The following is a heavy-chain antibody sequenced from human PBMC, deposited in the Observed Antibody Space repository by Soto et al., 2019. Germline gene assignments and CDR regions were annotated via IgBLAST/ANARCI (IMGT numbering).Heavy chain of an antibody. CDR1: GFTFSSYG. J-gene: IGHJ6*02. CDR3: ASESTYYYYYGMDV. CDR2: IWYDGSNK. Sequence: GGSLRLSCAASGFTFSSYGMHWVRQAPGKGLEWVAVIWYDGSNKYYADSVKGRFTISRDNSKNTLYLQMNSLRAEDTAVYYCASESTYYYYYGMDVWGQGTTVTVSS. V-gene: IGHV3-33*01.